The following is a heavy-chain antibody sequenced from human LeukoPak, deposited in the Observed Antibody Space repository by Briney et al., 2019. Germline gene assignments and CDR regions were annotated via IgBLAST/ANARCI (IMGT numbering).Heavy chain of an antibody. CDR3: ARHSPAENIVVIPAAIFPIDH. D-gene: IGHD2-2*01. V-gene: IGHV5-51*01. J-gene: IGHJ4*02. CDR1: GYSFTSYW. Sequence: GESLKISCKGSGYSFTSYWIGWVSQMPGKGLEWMGIIYPGDSDTRYSPSFQGQVTISADKSISTAYLQWSSLKASDTAMYYCARHSPAENIVVIPAAIFPIDHWGQGTLVTVSS. CDR2: IYPGDSDT.